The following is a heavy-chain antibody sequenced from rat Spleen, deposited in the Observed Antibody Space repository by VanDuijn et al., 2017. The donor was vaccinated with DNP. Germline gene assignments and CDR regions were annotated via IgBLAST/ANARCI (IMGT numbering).Heavy chain of an antibody. Sequence: EVQLVESGGGLVQPGRSLKLSCAASGFTFSDYYMAWVRQPPTKGLEWVASISYDGGNTYYRDSVKGRFTISRDNAKSSLYLHMDSLRSEDTATDYCTTLNSGTYDSWGQGVMVTVSS. D-gene: IGHD1-11*01. CDR1: GFTFSDYY. CDR3: TTLNSGTYDS. CDR2: ISYDGGNT. V-gene: IGHV5-20*01. J-gene: IGHJ2*01.